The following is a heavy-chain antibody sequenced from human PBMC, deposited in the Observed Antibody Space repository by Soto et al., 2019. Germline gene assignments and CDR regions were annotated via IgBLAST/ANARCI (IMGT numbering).Heavy chain of an antibody. CDR1: GGTFSSYA. CDR3: AMVEMATIYGFDY. J-gene: IGHJ4*02. V-gene: IGHV1-69*13. Sequence: SVKVSCKASGGTFSSYAISWVRQAPGQGLEWMGGIIPIFGTANYAQKFQGRVTITADESTSTAYMELSSLRSEDTAVYYCAMVEMATIYGFDYWGQGTLVTVSS. CDR2: IIPIFGTA. D-gene: IGHD5-12*01.